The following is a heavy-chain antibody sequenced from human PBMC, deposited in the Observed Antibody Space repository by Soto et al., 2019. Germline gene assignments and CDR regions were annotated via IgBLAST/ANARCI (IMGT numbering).Heavy chain of an antibody. CDR3: ARDFEYCSSTSCPLSDPTYYFDY. CDR1: GYTFTSYY. V-gene: IGHV1-46*03. D-gene: IGHD2-2*01. Sequence: ASVTVSCKASGYTFTSYYVHWVRQAPGQGLEWMGIINPSGGSTSYAQKFQGRVTMTRDTSTSTVYMELSSLRSEDTAVYYCARDFEYCSSTSCPLSDPTYYFDYWGQGTLVTVSS. J-gene: IGHJ4*02. CDR2: INPSGGST.